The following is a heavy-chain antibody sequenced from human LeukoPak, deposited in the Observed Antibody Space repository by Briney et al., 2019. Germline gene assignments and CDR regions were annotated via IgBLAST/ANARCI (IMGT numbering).Heavy chain of an antibody. CDR3: ARAARVAAAGTKHAYYFDY. V-gene: IGHV1-2*02. D-gene: IGHD6-13*01. CDR1: GYTFTGYY. J-gene: IGHJ4*02. Sequence: GASVKVSCTASGYTFTGYYMHWVRQAPGQGLEWMGWINPNSGGTNYAQKFQGRVTMTRDTSISTAYMELSSLRSEDTAVYYCARAARVAAAGTKHAYYFDYWGQGTLVTVSS. CDR2: INPNSGGT.